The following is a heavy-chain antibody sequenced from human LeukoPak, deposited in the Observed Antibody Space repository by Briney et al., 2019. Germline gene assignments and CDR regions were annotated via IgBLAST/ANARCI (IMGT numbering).Heavy chain of an antibody. Sequence: ASVNVSCKAYGYTFTSYDINWVRQATGQGLEWMGWMNPNSGNTGYAQKFQGRVTMTRNTSISTAYMELSSLRSEDTAVYYCARRAIFGAWIWLDYWGQGTLVTVSS. CDR1: GYTFTSYD. J-gene: IGHJ4*02. CDR3: ARRAIFGAWIWLDY. CDR2: MNPNSGNT. V-gene: IGHV1-8*01. D-gene: IGHD3-3*01.